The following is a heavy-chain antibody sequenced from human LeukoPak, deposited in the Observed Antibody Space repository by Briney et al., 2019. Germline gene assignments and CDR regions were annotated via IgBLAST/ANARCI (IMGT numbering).Heavy chain of an antibody. J-gene: IGHJ4*02. V-gene: IGHV3-48*03. Sequence: GGSLRLSCAASGFTFSSYEMNWVRQAPGKGLEWVSYISSSGSTIYYADSVKGRFTISRDNAKNSLYLQMNSLRAEDTAVYYCAKEGIPYCGGDCYYDFDYWGQGTLVTVSS. CDR1: GFTFSSYE. D-gene: IGHD2-21*02. CDR3: AKEGIPYCGGDCYYDFDY. CDR2: ISSSGSTI.